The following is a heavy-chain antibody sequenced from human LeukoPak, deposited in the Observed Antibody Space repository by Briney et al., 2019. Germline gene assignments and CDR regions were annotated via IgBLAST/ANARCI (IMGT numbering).Heavy chain of an antibody. Sequence: PGRSLRLSCAASGFTFDDYAMHWVRQAPGKGLEWVSGISWSSGSIGYADSVKGRFTISRDNAKNSLYLQMNSLRAEDTALYYCAKDAYYYDSSRSTFDYWGQGTLVTASS. CDR3: AKDAYYYDSSRSTFDY. V-gene: IGHV3-9*01. CDR1: GFTFDDYA. J-gene: IGHJ4*02. CDR2: ISWSSGSI. D-gene: IGHD3-22*01.